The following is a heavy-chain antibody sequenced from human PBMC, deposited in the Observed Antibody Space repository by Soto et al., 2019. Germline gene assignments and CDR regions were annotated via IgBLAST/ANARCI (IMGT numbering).Heavy chain of an antibody. CDR1: GFTFSSYA. D-gene: IGHD5-18*01. J-gene: IGHJ5*02. CDR2: LSGDGRST. Sequence: GGSLRLSCSASGFTFSSYAIHWVRQAPGKGLEYVSALSGDGRSTYYADSVKGRFTVFRDNSKNTLFLQMSSLRVEDTAVYYCVKGNWAYSYNNWFDPWGQGTLVTVSS. CDR3: VKGNWAYSYNNWFDP. V-gene: IGHV3-64D*06.